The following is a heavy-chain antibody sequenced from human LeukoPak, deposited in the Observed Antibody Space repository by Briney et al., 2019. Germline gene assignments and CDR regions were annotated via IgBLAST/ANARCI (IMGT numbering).Heavy chain of an antibody. J-gene: IGHJ4*02. CDR2: IYYSGST. Sequence: PSETLSLTCTVSGGSISSYNWGWIRQSPGKGLEWIGNIYYSGSTRYNPSLKSRVTISVDTSKNQFSLKLSSVTAADTAVYYCVRDCSGGSCYYNWGRGTLVTVSS. V-gene: IGHV4-59*01. D-gene: IGHD2-15*01. CDR1: GGSISSYN. CDR3: VRDCSGGSCYYN.